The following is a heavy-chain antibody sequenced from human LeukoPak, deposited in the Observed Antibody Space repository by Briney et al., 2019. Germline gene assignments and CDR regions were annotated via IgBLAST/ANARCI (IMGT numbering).Heavy chain of an antibody. V-gene: IGHV1-18*01. CDR3: AKDRTSWYYFDY. CDR2: ISAYNGNT. J-gene: IGHJ4*02. Sequence: EASVKVSCKASGYTFTSYGISWVRQAPGQGLEWMGWISAYNGNTNYAQKLQGRVTMTTDTSTSTAYMELRSLRAEDTAVYYCAKDRTSWYYFDYWGQGTLVTVSS. CDR1: GYTFTSYG.